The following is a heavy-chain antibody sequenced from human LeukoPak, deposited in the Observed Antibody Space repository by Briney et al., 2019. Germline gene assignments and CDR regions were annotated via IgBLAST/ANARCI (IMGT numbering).Heavy chain of an antibody. CDR1: GFTSSSYA. V-gene: IGHV3-7*01. CDR3: ARDGWEGIDY. D-gene: IGHD1-26*01. J-gene: IGHJ4*02. Sequence: PGGSLRLSCAASGFTSSSYAMSWVRQAPGKGLEWVANIKQDGSEKYYVDSVKGRFTISRDNAKNSLYLQMNSLRAEDTAVYYCARDGWEGIDYWGQGTLVTVSS. CDR2: IKQDGSEK.